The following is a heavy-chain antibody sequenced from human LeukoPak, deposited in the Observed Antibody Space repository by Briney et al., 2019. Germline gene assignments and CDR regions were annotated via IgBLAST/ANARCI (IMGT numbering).Heavy chain of an antibody. CDR3: TRQGPTVDY. V-gene: IGHV3-73*01. CDR1: GFTFSGSA. J-gene: IGHJ4*02. CDR2: IRSKANSYAT. Sequence: GGSLRLSCAASGFTFSGSAMHWVRQASGKGLEWVGRIRSKANSYATAYAASVKGRFTISRDDSKNTAYLQMNSLKTEDTAVYYCTRQGPTVDYWGQGTLVTLSS.